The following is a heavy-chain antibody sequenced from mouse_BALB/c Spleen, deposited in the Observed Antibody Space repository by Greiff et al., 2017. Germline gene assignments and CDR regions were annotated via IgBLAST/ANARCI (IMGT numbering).Heavy chain of an antibody. CDR3: NAGGGSYDY. Sequence: EVQLQQSGAELVRSGASVKLSCTASGFNIKDYYMHWVKQRPEQGLEWIGWIVPENGATEYAPKFQGKATMTADTSTNTAYLQLSSLTSEDTAVYYCNAGGGSYDYWGQGTTLTVSA. V-gene: IGHV14-4*02. CDR1: GFNIKDYY. D-gene: IGHD1-1*02. J-gene: IGHJ2*01. CDR2: IVPENGAT.